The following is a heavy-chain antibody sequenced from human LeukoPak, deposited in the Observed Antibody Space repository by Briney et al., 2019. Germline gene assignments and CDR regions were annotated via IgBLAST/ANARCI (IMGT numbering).Heavy chain of an antibody. Sequence: GGSLRLSCAASGFTFTDYAMTWVRQAPGKGLEWVSSISASGVMTYYADSVKGRFTISRDNSKNTLYLQMNSLRAEDTAVYYCARVRNPEYWGQGTLVTVSS. CDR3: ARVRNPEY. J-gene: IGHJ4*02. CDR1: GFTFTDYA. D-gene: IGHD1-14*01. V-gene: IGHV3-23*01. CDR2: ISASGVMT.